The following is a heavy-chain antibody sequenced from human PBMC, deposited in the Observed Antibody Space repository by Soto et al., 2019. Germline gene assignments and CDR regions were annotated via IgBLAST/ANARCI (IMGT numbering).Heavy chain of an antibody. CDR2: IYYSGRT. Sequence: QVQLQESGPGLVKPSETLSLTCSISGGSISDYQWNWIRQPPGKGLEWIGYIYYSGRTNCNPSLKSRLTISLDTSTRQFSLRLRSVTAADTAVYYCARMRGLGEISPYLDYWGQGAPVTVSS. CDR3: ARMRGLGEISPYLDY. V-gene: IGHV4-59*01. D-gene: IGHD3-16*01. J-gene: IGHJ4*02. CDR1: GGSISDYQ.